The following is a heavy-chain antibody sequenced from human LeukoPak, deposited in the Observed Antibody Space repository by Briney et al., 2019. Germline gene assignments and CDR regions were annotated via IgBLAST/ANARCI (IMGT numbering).Heavy chain of an antibody. J-gene: IGHJ4*02. CDR3: ARHHYYYGSGSYSY. CDR2: ISHNGSS. V-gene: IGHV4/OR15-8*03. Sequence: RQPPGKGLECFGGISHNGSSNYNPPVKSRVTISVDTSKNQFSLKLSSVTAADTAVYYCARHHYYYGSGSYSYWGQGTLVTVSS. D-gene: IGHD3-10*01.